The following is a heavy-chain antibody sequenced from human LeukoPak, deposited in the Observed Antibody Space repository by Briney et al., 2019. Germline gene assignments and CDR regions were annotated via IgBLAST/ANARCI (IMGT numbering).Heavy chain of an antibody. D-gene: IGHD3-22*01. J-gene: IGHJ4*02. CDR1: GFTFSSYA. Sequence: GGSLRLSCAASGFTFSSYAMSWVRQPPGKGLEWVSAISGSGGSTYYADSMKGRFTIPRDNSKNTLYLQMNSLRAEDTAVYYCAKGPRIVVVIGSGDYWGQGTLVTVSS. V-gene: IGHV3-23*01. CDR3: AKGPRIVVVIGSGDY. CDR2: ISGSGGST.